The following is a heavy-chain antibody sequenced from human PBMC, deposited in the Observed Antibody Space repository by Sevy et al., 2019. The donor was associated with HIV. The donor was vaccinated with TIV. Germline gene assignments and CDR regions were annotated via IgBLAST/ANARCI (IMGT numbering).Heavy chain of an antibody. CDR1: GYTLTDFA. Sequence: ASVKVSCKVSGYTLTDFAMHWVRQAPGKGLEWMGTFDPEDDETIYAQKFQGRVTMAEDTSTDTAYMELSSLGSEDTAVYYCATTKDYYESSGYPFDYWGQGTLVTVSS. J-gene: IGHJ4*02. CDR3: ATTKDYYESSGYPFDY. D-gene: IGHD3-22*01. CDR2: FDPEDDET. V-gene: IGHV1-24*01.